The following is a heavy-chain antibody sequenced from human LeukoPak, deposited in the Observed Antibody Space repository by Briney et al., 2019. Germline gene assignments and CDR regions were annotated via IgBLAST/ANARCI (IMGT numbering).Heavy chain of an antibody. J-gene: IGHJ4*02. D-gene: IGHD6-19*01. V-gene: IGHV3-23*01. CDR2: ISATGGST. Sequence: GGSLRLSCAASGFTFSNYAMSWVRQAPGKGLEWGSGISATGGSTYYADSVKGQFPISRDNSKNTLSLQMNNLRADDTAVYYCAKHAGVSSAWLSHFDYWGQGTLVTVSS. CDR1: GFTFSNYA. CDR3: AKHAGVSSAWLSHFDY.